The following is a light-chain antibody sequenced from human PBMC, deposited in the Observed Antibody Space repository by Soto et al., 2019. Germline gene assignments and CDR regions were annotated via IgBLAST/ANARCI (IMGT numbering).Light chain of an antibody. CDR3: KHRRNCTLH. Sequence: EIFVTESPAALGLSPLERGTLCCRASHSFSSYLAWYQQKPGQSPRLLIYDASNRATGIPARFSGSGSGTDFTLTISSLEPEDFELYSSKHRRNCTLHFARGTXVEIK. J-gene: IGKJ4*01. CDR1: HSFSSY. CDR2: DAS. V-gene: IGKV3-11*01.